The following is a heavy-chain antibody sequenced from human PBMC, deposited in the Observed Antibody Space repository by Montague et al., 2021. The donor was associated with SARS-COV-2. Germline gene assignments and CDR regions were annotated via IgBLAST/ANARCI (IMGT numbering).Heavy chain of an antibody. CDR3: AKDDGSGNYYNGLYEN. CDR1: GFTFKNYA. CDR2: VSDTGGGT. V-gene: IGHV3-23*01. D-gene: IGHD3-10*01. J-gene: IGHJ4*02. Sequence: SLRLSCAASGFTFKNYAMGWVRQAPGKGLEWVSAVSDTGGGTYYADSVKDRFTISRDNGRNSVHLQMNSLRAEDTTLYYCAKDDGSGNYYNGLYENWGQGTRVTVSS.